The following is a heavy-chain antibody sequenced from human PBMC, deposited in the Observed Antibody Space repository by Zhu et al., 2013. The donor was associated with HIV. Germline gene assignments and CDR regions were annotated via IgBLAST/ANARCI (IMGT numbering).Heavy chain of an antibody. CDR2: INPNSGGT. CDR3: AGPLNDFWSGLGY. CDR1: GYIFTGYY. V-gene: IGHV1-2*02. J-gene: IGHJ4*02. D-gene: IGHD3-3*01. Sequence: QVQLVQSGAEVEEXRGSVKVSCKASGYIFTGYYMHWVRQAPGQGLEWMGWINPNSGGTNYPQKFHGRVTMTRDTSISTAYLEVSRLRSDDTAVYYCAGPLNDFWSGLGYWGQGTLVTVSS.